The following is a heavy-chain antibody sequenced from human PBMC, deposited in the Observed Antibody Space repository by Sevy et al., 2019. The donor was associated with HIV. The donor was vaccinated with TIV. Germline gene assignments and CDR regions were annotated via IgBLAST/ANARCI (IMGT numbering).Heavy chain of an antibody. V-gene: IGHV1-69*13. CDR3: ASPYYYDSSGYYLDAFDI. D-gene: IGHD3-22*01. Sequence: ASVKVSCKASGGTLSSYAISWVRQPPGQGLEWMGGIIPIFGTANYAQKFQGRVTITADESTSTAYMELSSLRSEDTVVYYCASPYYYDSSGYYLDAFDIWGQGTMVTVSS. J-gene: IGHJ3*02. CDR1: GGTLSSYA. CDR2: IIPIFGTA.